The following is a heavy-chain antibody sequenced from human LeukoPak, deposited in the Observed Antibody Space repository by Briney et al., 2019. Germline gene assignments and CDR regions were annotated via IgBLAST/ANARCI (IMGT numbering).Heavy chain of an antibody. J-gene: IGHJ4*02. Sequence: ASVKVSCKASGGTFSSYAISWVRQAPGQGLEWMGGIIPIFGTANYAQKFQGRVTITTDESTSTAYMELSSLRSEDTAVYYCASKLGYCTNGVFPPFDYWGQGTLVTVSS. D-gene: IGHD2-8*01. CDR3: ASKLGYCTNGVFPPFDY. V-gene: IGHV1-69*05. CDR2: IIPIFGTA. CDR1: GGTFSSYA.